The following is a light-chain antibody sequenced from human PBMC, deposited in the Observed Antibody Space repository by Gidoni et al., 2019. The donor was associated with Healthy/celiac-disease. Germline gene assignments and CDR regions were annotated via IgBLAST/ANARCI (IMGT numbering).Light chain of an antibody. CDR2: KDS. CDR1: ALPKQY. CDR3: QSADSSGTYYV. V-gene: IGLV3-25*02. J-gene: IGLJ1*01. Sequence: SYDLTQPPSVSVSPGQTARITCSGDALPKQYAYWYQQKPGQAPVLGIYKDSERPSGIPERFSGSSSGTTVTLTISGVQAEDEADYYCQSADSSGTYYVFGTGTKVTVL.